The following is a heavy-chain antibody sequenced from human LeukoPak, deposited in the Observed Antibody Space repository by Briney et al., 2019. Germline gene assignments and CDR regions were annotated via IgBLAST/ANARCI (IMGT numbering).Heavy chain of an antibody. V-gene: IGHV3-7*01. CDR1: GFTFSSFW. Sequence: GGSLRLSCAASGFTFSSFWMSWVRQAPGKGLEWVANIKFDGSEKYYVDSVKGRFTISRDNAKNSLYLKMNSLRAEDTALYYCTRAPREWLLGYYFDYWGQGTLVTVSS. CDR3: TRAPREWLLGYYFDY. J-gene: IGHJ4*02. D-gene: IGHD3-3*01. CDR2: IKFDGSEK.